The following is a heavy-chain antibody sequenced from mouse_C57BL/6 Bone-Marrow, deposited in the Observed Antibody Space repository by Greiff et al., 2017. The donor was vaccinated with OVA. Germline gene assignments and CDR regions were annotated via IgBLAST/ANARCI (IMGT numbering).Heavy chain of an antibody. CDR1: GFSLTSYG. D-gene: IGHD2-5*01. CDR3: ATSNYPYYAMDY. Sequence: QVQLQQSGPGLVQPSQSLSITCTVSGFSLTSYGVHWVRQSPGKGLEWLGVIWSGGSTDYNAAFISRLSISKDNSKSHVFFKMNSLQADDTAIYYCATSNYPYYAMDYWGQGTSVTVSS. V-gene: IGHV2-2*01. CDR2: IWSGGST. J-gene: IGHJ4*01.